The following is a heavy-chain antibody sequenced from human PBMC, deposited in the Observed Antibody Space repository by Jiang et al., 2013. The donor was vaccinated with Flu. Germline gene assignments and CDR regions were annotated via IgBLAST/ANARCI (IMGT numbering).Heavy chain of an antibody. CDR3: AREGPSGFLVNTRDDAFNI. D-gene: IGHD5-12*01. J-gene: IGHJ3*02. CDR2: INPKNGGA. Sequence: QSGAEVKKPGASVKVSCKASGYTFTGYFLHWVRQAPGQGPEWMGWINPKNGGAKYAQKFQARVTMTRDTAISTVYMELSRLRSDDTAVYYCAREGPSGFLVNTRDDAFNIWGQGTKGHRLF. V-gene: IGHV1-2*02. CDR1: GYTFTGYF.